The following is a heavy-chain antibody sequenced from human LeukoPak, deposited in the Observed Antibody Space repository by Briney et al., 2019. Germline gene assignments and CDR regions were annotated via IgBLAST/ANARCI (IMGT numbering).Heavy chain of an antibody. J-gene: IGHJ4*02. Sequence: GGSLRLCCTASGFTFGDYLMSWFRQAPGKGLEWIGFISGGTTEYAASVKGRFTISRDDSTSIAYLQMNSLTPEDTAVYYCSRGSGWLSVYWGQGTLVTVSS. V-gene: IGHV3-49*03. D-gene: IGHD6-19*01. CDR1: GFTFGDYL. CDR2: ISGGTT. CDR3: SRGSGWLSVY.